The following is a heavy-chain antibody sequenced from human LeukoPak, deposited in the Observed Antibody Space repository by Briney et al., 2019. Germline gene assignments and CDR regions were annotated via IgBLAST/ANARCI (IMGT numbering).Heavy chain of an antibody. CDR2: IIPIFGTA. CDR3: ARSDYCTNGVCYSRPYYYMDV. D-gene: IGHD2-8*01. CDR1: GGTFSSYA. V-gene: IGHV1-69*05. Sequence: SVKVSCKASGGTFSSYAISWVRQAPGQGLEWMGGIIPIFGTANYAQKFRGRVTITTDESTSTAYMELSSLRSEDTAVYYCARSDYCTNGVCYSRPYYYMDVWGKGTTVTVSS. J-gene: IGHJ6*03.